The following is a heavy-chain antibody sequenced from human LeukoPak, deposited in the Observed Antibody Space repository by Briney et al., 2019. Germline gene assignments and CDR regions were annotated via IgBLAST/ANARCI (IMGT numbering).Heavy chain of an antibody. CDR2: ISGDGGST. D-gene: IGHD5-18*01. J-gene: IGHJ3*02. CDR1: GFTFDDYA. CDR3: ATGSWIQLWLPRSDAFDI. Sequence: GGSLRLSCAASGFTFDDYAMHWVRQAPGKGLEWVSLISGDGGSTYYADSVKGRFTISRDNSENSLYLQMNSLRTEDTALYYCATGSWIQLWLPRSDAFDIWGQGTMVTVSS. V-gene: IGHV3-43*02.